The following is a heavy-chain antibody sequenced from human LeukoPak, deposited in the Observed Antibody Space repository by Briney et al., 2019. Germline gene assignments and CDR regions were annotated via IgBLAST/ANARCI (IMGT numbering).Heavy chain of an antibody. V-gene: IGHV3-21*01. Sequence: GGSLRLSCAASGFTFSSYSMNWVRQAPGKGLEWVSSISSSSSYIYYADSVKGRFTIFRDNAKNSLYLQMNSLRAEDTAVYYCARGTYCSGGSCLDYWGQGTLVTVSS. J-gene: IGHJ4*02. CDR1: GFTFSSYS. CDR2: ISSSSSYI. D-gene: IGHD2-15*01. CDR3: ARGTYCSGGSCLDY.